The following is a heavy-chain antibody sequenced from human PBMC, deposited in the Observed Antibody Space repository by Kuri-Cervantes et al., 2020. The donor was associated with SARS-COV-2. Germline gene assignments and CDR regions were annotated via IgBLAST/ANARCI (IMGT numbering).Heavy chain of an antibody. CDR2: IYYSGST. V-gene: IGHV4-39*01. Sequence: GSLRLSCTVSGGSISSGDYYWGWIRQPPGKGLEWIGSIYYSGSTYYNPSLKSRVTISVDTSKNQFSLKLSSVTAADTAVYYCASGYITGTTVAYDPWGQGTPVTVSS. CDR1: GGSISSGDYY. CDR3: ASGYITGTTVAYDP. J-gene: IGHJ5*02. D-gene: IGHD1-7*01.